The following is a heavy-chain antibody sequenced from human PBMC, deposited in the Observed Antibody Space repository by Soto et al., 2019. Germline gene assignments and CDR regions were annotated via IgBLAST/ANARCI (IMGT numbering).Heavy chain of an antibody. CDR2: VYYTGST. Sequence: SETLSLTCTVSGASIKSTDYYWSWIRQAPGKGLEWIGYVYYTGSTYYNPSLMSRLTISVDTPKNQFSLKLTSVTAAETAVYYCVRTAREGAVAPHWFDRWGQGAQVTVSS. V-gene: IGHV4-30-4*01. D-gene: IGHD2-21*02. CDR1: GASIKSTDYY. J-gene: IGHJ5*02. CDR3: VRTAREGAVAPHWFDR.